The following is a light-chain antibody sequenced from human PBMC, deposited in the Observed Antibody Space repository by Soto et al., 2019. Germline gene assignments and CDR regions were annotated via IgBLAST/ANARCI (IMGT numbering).Light chain of an antibody. V-gene: IGKV3-20*01. J-gene: IGKJ2*01. CDR2: VAS. Sequence: EIVLTQSPGTLSLSPGERTTLSCRASPSVSSSYLAWYQQKPVQAPRRLIYVASSRAADIPDRSSGSGSGTDFTLTISRLEPEDFAVYYGQQSHTSPPSYTCGQATTLEI. CDR1: PSVSSSY. CDR3: QQSHTSPPSYT.